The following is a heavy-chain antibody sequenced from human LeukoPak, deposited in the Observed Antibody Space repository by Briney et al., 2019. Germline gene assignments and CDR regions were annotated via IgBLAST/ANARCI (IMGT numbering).Heavy chain of an antibody. Sequence: SETLSLTCTVSGGSISSSSYYWGWIRQPPGKGLEWIGCIYYSGSTYYNPSLKSRVTISVDTSKNQFSLKLSSVTAADTAVYYCARQLRFLVDYYYYMDVWGKGTTVTVSS. J-gene: IGHJ6*03. CDR3: ARQLRFLVDYYYYMDV. V-gene: IGHV4-39*01. CDR1: GGSISSSSYY. D-gene: IGHD3-3*01. CDR2: IYYSGST.